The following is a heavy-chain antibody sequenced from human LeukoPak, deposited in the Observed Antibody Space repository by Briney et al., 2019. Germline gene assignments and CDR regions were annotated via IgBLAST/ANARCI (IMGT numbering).Heavy chain of an antibody. Sequence: PGGSLRLSCAASGFIFSNYGMHWVRQTPAKGLEWVAFMRNDGSMKYYADSVKGRFTISRDNSKNTLYLQMNNLRTEDMAVYYCAKSDIIVVSDAKGNWFDPWGQGSLVTVSS. CDR2: MRNDGSMK. CDR3: AKSDIIVVSDAKGNWFDP. J-gene: IGHJ5*02. V-gene: IGHV3-30*02. D-gene: IGHD2-2*01. CDR1: GFIFSNYG.